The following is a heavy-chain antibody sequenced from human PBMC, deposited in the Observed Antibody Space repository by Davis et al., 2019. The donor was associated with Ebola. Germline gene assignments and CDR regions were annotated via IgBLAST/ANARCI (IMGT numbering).Heavy chain of an antibody. CDR1: GFTVSSNY. J-gene: IGHJ4*02. CDR3: AKEEYSSGGGSDY. V-gene: IGHV3-30*18. Sequence: GESLKISCAASGFTVSSNYMSWVRQAPGKGLEWVAVKSYDGSNKYYADSVKGRFTISRDNSKNTLYLQMNSLRAEDTAVYYCAKEEYSSGGGSDYWGQGTLVTVSS. CDR2: KSYDGSNK. D-gene: IGHD6-19*01.